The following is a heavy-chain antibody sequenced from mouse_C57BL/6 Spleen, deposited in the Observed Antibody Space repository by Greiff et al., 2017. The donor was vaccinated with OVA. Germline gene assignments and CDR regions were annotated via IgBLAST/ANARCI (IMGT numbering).Heavy chain of an antibody. CDR2: IHLSDSDT. CDR3: TILPPPYGFDY. CDR1: GYTFTSYW. V-gene: IGHV1-74*01. D-gene: IGHD1-1*02. J-gene: IGHJ2*01. Sequence: QVQLQQPGAELVKPGASVKVSCKASGYTFTSYWMHWVKQRPGQGLEWIGRIHLSDSDTNYNQKFKGKATLTVDKSSSTAYMQLSSLTSEDSAVYCGTILPPPYGFDYWGQGTTLTVSS.